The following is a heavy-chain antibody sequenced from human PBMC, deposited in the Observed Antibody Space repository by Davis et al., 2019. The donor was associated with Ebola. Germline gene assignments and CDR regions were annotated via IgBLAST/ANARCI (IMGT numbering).Heavy chain of an antibody. CDR1: GYTFTGYY. CDR2: INPNSGGT. V-gene: IGHV1-2*02. CDR3: ARESYCSSTNCYNELGETGYYMDV. Sequence: ASVTVSCKASGYTFTGYYMHWVRQAPGQGLEWMGWINPNSGGTNYAQKLQGRVTMTTDTSTSTAYMELRSLRSDDTAVYYCARESYCSSTNCYNELGETGYYMDVWGKGTTVTVSS. D-gene: IGHD2-2*02. J-gene: IGHJ6*03.